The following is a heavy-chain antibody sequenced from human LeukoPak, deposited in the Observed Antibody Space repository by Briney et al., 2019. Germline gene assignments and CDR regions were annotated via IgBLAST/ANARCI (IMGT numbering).Heavy chain of an antibody. D-gene: IGHD3-10*01. V-gene: IGHV3-48*04. CDR2: ISHTGSTM. Sequence: QPGGSLRLSCAASGFTVGSNYMNWVRQASGKGLEWVSYISHTGSTMSYADSVKGRFTISRDNARNSLHLQMNSLRAEDTAVYYCAIPPLSGTGSSRPLAEMDVWGQGTTVTVSS. J-gene: IGHJ6*02. CDR1: GFTVGSNY. CDR3: AIPPLSGTGSSRPLAEMDV.